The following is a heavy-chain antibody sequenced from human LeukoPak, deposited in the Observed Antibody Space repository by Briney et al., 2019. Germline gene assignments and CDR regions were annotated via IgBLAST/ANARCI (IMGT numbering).Heavy chain of an antibody. V-gene: IGHV3-48*03. J-gene: IGHJ4*02. CDR3: ARASSRGYSYGDFDY. CDR2: ISSSGSTI. Sequence: GGSLRLSCAASGFTFSSYEMNWVRQAPGKGLEWVSYISSSGSTIYYADSVKGRFTISRDNAKNSLYLQMNSLRAEDTAVYYCARASSRGYSYGDFDYWGQGTLVTVSS. CDR1: GFTFSSYE. D-gene: IGHD5-18*01.